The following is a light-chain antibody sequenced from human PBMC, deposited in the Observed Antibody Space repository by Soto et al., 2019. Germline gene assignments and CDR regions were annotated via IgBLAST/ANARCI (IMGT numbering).Light chain of an antibody. CDR2: AAS. V-gene: IGKV3-20*01. Sequence: EIVLTQSPGTLSLSPGERATLSCRASQTVSSNYLAWYQQKPGQAPRLLIYAASTRATGIPDRFSGSGSGTDFTFSISRLEPEDFAVYYCQLYGTSPKPFGEGTKVEIK. J-gene: IGKJ1*01. CDR1: QTVSSNY. CDR3: QLYGTSPKP.